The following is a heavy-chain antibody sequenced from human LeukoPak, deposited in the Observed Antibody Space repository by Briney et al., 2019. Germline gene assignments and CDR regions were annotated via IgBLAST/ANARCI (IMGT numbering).Heavy chain of an antibody. CDR3: VKDDGWVQYAN. CDR1: GFTVSSNY. CDR2: IYSGGST. V-gene: IGHV3-53*01. J-gene: IGHJ4*02. Sequence: PGGSLRLSCAASGFTVSSNYMTWVRQAPGKGLEWVSFIYSGGSTYYADSVKGRFIISRDNSKNTVYLQMNSLSAEDAAVYYCVKDDGWVQYANWGQGTLVTVSS. D-gene: IGHD5-24*01.